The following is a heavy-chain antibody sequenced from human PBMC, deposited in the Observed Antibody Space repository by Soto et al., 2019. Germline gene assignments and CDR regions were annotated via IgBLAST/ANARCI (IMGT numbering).Heavy chain of an antibody. D-gene: IGHD3-10*01. CDR3: ARGTYYYVSDYYYGMDV. CDR1: GGSISSGDYY. J-gene: IGHJ6*02. Sequence: QVQLQESGPGLVKPSQTLSLTCTVSGGSISSGDYYWSWIRQPPGKGLEWIGYIYYSGSTYYNPSLKSRVTISVDTSKNQFSLKLSSVTAADTAVYYCARGTYYYVSDYYYGMDVWGQGTTVTVSS. V-gene: IGHV4-30-4*01. CDR2: IYYSGST.